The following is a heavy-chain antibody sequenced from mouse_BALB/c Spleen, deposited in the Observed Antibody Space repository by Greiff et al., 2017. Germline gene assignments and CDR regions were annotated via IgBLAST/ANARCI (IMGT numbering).Heavy chain of an antibody. CDR1: GFSLTSYG. D-gene: IGHD1-2*01. CDR2: IWAGGST. J-gene: IGHJ4*01. Sequence: VKLMESGPGLVAPSQSLSITCTVSGFSLTSYGVHWVRQPPGKGLEWLGVIWAGGSTNYNSALMSRLSISKDNSKSQVFLKMNSLQTDDTAMYYCARVGYYGDYAMDYWGQGTSVTVSS. V-gene: IGHV2-9*02. CDR3: ARVGYYGDYAMDY.